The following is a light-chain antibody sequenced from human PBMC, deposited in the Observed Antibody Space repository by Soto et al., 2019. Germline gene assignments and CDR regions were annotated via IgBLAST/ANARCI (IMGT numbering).Light chain of an antibody. Sequence: QSALTQPASVSGSPGQSITISCTGTSSDVGSYNLVSWYQQHPGKAPKLMIFEANKRPSGVSNRFSGSKSGNTASLTISGLQAEDEADYYCCSYAGTSYVFGTGTKLTVL. J-gene: IGLJ1*01. CDR3: CSYAGTSYV. CDR1: SSDVGSYNL. CDR2: EAN. V-gene: IGLV2-23*01.